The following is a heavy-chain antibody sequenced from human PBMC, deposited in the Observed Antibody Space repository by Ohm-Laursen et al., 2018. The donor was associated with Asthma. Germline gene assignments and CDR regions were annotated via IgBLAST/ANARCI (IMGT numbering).Heavy chain of an antibody. J-gene: IGHJ4*02. D-gene: IGHD4-17*01. CDR2: ISHDGYTQ. V-gene: IGHV3-30-3*01. CDR3: TRGGHYGSYFDY. CDR1: GFTFRSYA. Sequence: SLRLSCAASGFTFRSYAMHWVRQAPAKGLAWATVISHDGYTQHYADSVRGRFSFSRDNSKNTVHLQMNSLRAEDTAVYYCTRGGHYGSYFDYWGQGTLVTVSS.